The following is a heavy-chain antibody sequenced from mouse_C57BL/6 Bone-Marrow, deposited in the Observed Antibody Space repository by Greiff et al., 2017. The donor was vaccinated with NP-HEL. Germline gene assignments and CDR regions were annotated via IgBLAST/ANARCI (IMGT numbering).Heavy chain of an antibody. CDR1: GYTFTSYG. J-gene: IGHJ2*01. CDR3: ARSQLYYGKGYFDY. V-gene: IGHV1-81*01. Sequence: VQLQQSGAELARPGASVKLSCKASGYTFTSYGISWVKQRTGQGLEWIGEIYPRSGNTYYNEKFKGKATLTADKSSSTAYMELRSLTSEDSAVYFCARSQLYYGKGYFDYWGQGTTLTVSP. CDR2: IYPRSGNT. D-gene: IGHD2-1*01.